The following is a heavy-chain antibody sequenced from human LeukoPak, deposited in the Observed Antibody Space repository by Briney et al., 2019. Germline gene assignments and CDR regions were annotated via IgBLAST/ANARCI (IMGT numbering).Heavy chain of an antibody. D-gene: IGHD3-10*01. CDR3: ARITTFSGAFDI. J-gene: IGHJ3*02. V-gene: IGHV4-34*01. Sequence: SETLSLTCAVHGGSFSGYYWSWIRQPPGKGLEWIGEINHSGSTNYNPSLKSRVTISVDTSKNQFSLKLSSVTAADTAVYYCARITTFSGAFDIWGQGTMVTVSS. CDR2: INHSGST. CDR1: GGSFSGYY.